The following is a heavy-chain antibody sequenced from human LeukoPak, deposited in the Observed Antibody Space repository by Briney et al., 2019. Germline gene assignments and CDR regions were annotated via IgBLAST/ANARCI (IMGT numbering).Heavy chain of an antibody. CDR1: GYSFAIYG. CDR3: ARVEYSSSSGAFDI. D-gene: IGHD6-6*01. V-gene: IGHV1-2*02. J-gene: IGHJ3*02. CDR2: INPNSGGT. Sequence: VASVKVSCKASGYSFAIYGIIWVRQAPGQGLEWMGWINPNSGGTNYAQKFQGRVTMTRDTSISTAYMELSRLRSDDTAVYYCARVEYSSSSGAFDIWGQGTMVTVSS.